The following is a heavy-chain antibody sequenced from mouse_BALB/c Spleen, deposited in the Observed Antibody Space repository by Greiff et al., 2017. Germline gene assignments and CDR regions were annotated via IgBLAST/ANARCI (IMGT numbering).Heavy chain of an antibody. CDR2: INPSNGRT. CDR1: GYTFTSYW. CDR3: AKGCDTTPTSYFDY. Sequence: VQLQQPGAELVKPGASVKLSCKASGYTFTSYWMHWVKQRPGQGLEWIGEINPSNGRTNYNEKFKSKATLTVDKSSSTAYMQLSSLTSEDSAVYYCAKGCDTTPTSYFDYWGQGTTLTVSS. J-gene: IGHJ2*01. V-gene: IGHV1S81*02. D-gene: IGHD1-1*01.